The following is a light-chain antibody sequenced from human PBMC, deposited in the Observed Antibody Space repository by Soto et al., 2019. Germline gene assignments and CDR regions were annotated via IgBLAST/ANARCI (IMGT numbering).Light chain of an antibody. J-gene: IGLJ1*01. CDR1: NRYVGGYNY. CDR2: DVS. CDR3: SSYTDFNLYV. V-gene: IGLV2-14*03. Sequence: QPASVSRAPGQAGRNSSKRKNRYVGGYNYVSWYQHQPGKAPKLVIFDVSGRPSGISNRFSGSKSGNTASLTISGLRPEDEADYYCSSYTDFNLYVFGTGTKVTVL.